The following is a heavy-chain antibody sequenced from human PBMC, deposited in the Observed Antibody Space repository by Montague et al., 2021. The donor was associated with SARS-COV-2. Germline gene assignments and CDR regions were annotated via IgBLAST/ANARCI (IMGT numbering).Heavy chain of an antibody. D-gene: IGHD3-3*01. J-gene: IGHJ4*02. Sequence: SETLSLTCTVSGGSISSSSYFWGWIRQPPGKGLEWIGRIYYSGSTYYNPSLKSRVTISVDTSKDQFSLKLSSVTAADTAVFYCARKTSRGLTIFGVVTASYSFDYWGQGTLVTVSS. V-gene: IGHV4-39*01. CDR2: IYYSGST. CDR1: GGSISSSSYF. CDR3: ARKTSRGLTIFGVVTASYSFDY.